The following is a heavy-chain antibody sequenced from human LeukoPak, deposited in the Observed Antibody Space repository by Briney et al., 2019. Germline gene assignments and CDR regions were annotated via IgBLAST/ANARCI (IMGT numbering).Heavy chain of an antibody. V-gene: IGHV4-61*02. Sequence: SETLSLTCTVSGGSISSGSYYWSWIRQPPGKGLEWIGRIYTSGSTNYNPSLKSRVTISVDTSKNQFSLKLSSVTAADTAVYYCARLRYSGSKGDYYYYFMDVWGKGTTVTISS. J-gene: IGHJ6*03. CDR3: ARLRYSGSKGDYYYYFMDV. CDR2: IYTSGST. CDR1: GGSISSGSYY. D-gene: IGHD1-26*01.